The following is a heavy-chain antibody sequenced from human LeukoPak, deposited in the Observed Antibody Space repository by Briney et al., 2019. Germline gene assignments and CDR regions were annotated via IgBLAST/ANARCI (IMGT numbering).Heavy chain of an antibody. CDR1: GYSISSGYY. D-gene: IGHD3-22*01. CDR3: ARDTSGYYSPFGY. V-gene: IGHV4-38-2*02. CDR2: IYHSGST. Sequence: PSGTLSLTCAVSGYSISSGYYWGWIRQPPGKGLEWIGSIYHSGSTYYNPSLKSRVTISVDTSKNQFSLKLSSVTAADTAVYYCARDTSGYYSPFGYWGQGTLVTVSS. J-gene: IGHJ4*02.